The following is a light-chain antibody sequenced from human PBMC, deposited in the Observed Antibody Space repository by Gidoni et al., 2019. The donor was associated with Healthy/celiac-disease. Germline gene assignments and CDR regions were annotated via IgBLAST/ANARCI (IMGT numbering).Light chain of an antibody. CDR1: QDISNY. V-gene: IGKV1-33*01. CDR3: QQYDNLPYT. Sequence: DIKMTQYPSSLSASVGDRVTITCQASQDISNYLNWYQQKPGKAPKLLIYDASNLETGVTSRFSGSGSGTDFTFTISSLQPEDIATYYCQQYDNLPYTFGQGTKLEIK. J-gene: IGKJ2*01. CDR2: DAS.